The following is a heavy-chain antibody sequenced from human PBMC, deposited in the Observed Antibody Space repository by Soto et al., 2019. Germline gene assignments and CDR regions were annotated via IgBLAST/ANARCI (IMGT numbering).Heavy chain of an antibody. D-gene: IGHD3-16*02. CDR1: GYTFTSYA. V-gene: IGHV1-3*01. Sequence: ASVKVSCKASGYTFTSYAMHWVRQAPGQRLEWMGWINAGNGNTKYSQKFQGRVTITRDTSASTAYMELSSLRSEDTAVYYCARDGMITFGGVIVLYYYYGMDVWGQGTTVTVS. CDR3: ARDGMITFGGVIVLYYYYGMDV. J-gene: IGHJ6*02. CDR2: INAGNGNT.